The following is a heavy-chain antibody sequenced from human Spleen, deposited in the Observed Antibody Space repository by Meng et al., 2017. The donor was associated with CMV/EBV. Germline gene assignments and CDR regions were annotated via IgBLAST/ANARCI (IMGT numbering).Heavy chain of an antibody. CDR2: ISSSGTTI. J-gene: IGHJ4*02. V-gene: IGHV3-48*04. CDR3: ARGMRIAAPRFFVY. Sequence: GESLKISCAASGFTFNTYSMTWVRQAPGKGLEWVSYISSSGTTIHYADSVKGRFTISRDNGKNSLYLQMNSRRAEDTALYYCARGMRIAAPRFFVYWGQGALVTVSS. D-gene: IGHD6-6*01. CDR1: GFTFNTYS.